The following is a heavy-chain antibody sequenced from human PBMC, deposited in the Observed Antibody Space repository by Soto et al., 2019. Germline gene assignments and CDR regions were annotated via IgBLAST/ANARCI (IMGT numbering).Heavy chain of an antibody. J-gene: IGHJ6*02. CDR3: AKSYCGGDCSDYYYYGMDV. CDR1: GFTFSSYG. D-gene: IGHD2-21*02. V-gene: IGHV3-30*18. Sequence: QVQLVESGGGVVQPGRSLRLSCAASGFTFSSYGMHWVRQAPGKGLEWVAVISYDGSNKYYADSVKGRFTISRDNSKKALYLQMNSLRAEDTAVYYCAKSYCGGDCSDYYYYGMDVWGQGTTVTVSS. CDR2: ISYDGSNK.